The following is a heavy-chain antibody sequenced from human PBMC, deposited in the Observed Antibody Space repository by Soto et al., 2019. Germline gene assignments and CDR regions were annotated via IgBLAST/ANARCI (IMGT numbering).Heavy chain of an antibody. CDR2: ISSSSSYI. D-gene: IGHD3-3*01. CDR1: AITFSEYG. V-gene: IGHV3-21*01. CDR3: AGGGPNYDFWSGYYMSV. Sequence: PGGSLRLSCAASAITFSEYGMNWVRQAPGKGLEWVSSISSSSSYIYYADSVKGRFTISRDNAKNSLYLQMNSLRAEDTAVYYCAGGGPNYDFWSGYYMSVWGQGTTVTVSS. J-gene: IGHJ6*02.